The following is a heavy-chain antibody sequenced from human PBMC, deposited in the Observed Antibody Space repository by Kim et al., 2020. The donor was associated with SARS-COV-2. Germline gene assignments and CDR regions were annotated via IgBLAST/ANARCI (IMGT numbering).Heavy chain of an antibody. V-gene: IGHV3-53*01. CDR3: ASRRGRGVPLDY. D-gene: IGHD3-10*01. J-gene: IGHJ4*01. CDR2: T. Sequence: TNYADAGKGRCTIYREPSTNTLYLQMNSLRAGDTAVYYCASRRGRGVPLDYWGQGTLVTVSS.